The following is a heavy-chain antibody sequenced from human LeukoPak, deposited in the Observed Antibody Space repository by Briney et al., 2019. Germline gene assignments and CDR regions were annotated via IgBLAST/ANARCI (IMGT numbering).Heavy chain of an antibody. D-gene: IGHD5-24*01. CDR2: IYYSGST. CDR3: EHGTNLDAFDI. CDR1: GGSFSGYY. V-gene: IGHV4-59*05. Sequence: SETLSLTCAVYGGSFSGYYWSWIRQPPGKGLEWIGSIYYSGSTYYNPSLKSRVTITADTTRKQFSLKMRSVTAADTAVYYCEHGTNLDAFDIWGQGTMVTVSS. J-gene: IGHJ3*02.